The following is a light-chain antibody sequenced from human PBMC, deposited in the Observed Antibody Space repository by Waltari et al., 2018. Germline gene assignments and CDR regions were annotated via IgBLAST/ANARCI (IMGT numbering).Light chain of an antibody. V-gene: IGLV2-23*02. Sequence: QSGLTQPASVSGSPGQSITIPCTGTSSDVGNYNLASWYQQYPGKAPKLMVYEVTRRSAGVSDRFSGSKSGNTASLTIYGLQSEDEADYYCCSYAGLGIYVFGTGTKVTVL. CDR1: SSDVGNYNL. CDR2: EVT. CDR3: CSYAGLGIYV. J-gene: IGLJ1*01.